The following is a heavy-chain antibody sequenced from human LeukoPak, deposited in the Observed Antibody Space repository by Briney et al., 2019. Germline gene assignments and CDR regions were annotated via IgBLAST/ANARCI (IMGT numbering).Heavy chain of an antibody. J-gene: IGHJ4*02. Sequence: GGSLRLSHGAWGFTLSSYSMRGVRQPPGRGLEWVSANRGSCGSTYYPDSLKGRFTISGDTSKNTLYLEKNILNAEDTGVYYCAKAPTVAAKDIFDFWGQGTLDTVSP. V-gene: IGHV3-23*01. D-gene: IGHD4-23*01. CDR2: NRGSCGST. CDR1: GFTLSSYS. CDR3: AKAPTVAAKDIFDF.